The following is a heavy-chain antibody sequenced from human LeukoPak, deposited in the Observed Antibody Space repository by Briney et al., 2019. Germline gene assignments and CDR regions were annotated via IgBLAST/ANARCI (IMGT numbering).Heavy chain of an antibody. CDR1: GGSISSISSNN. Sequence: SETLSLTCAVSGGSISSISSNNWAWIRQPPGKGLELIAAIHYTGGTYYNPSFMSRVTISVDTSKNQFSLKLNSLTATDTAVYYCARLPTGYPNWFDTWGRESWSPSPQ. J-gene: IGHJ5*02. V-gene: IGHV4-39*01. D-gene: IGHD5-18*01. CDR3: ARLPTGYPNWFDT. CDR2: IHYTGGT.